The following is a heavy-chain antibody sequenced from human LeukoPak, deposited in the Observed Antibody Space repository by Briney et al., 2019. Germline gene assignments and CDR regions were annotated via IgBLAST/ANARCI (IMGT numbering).Heavy chain of an antibody. Sequence: PSETLSLTCAVYGGSFGGYYWSWIRQPPGKGLEWIGEINHSGSTNYNPSLKSRVTISVDTSKNQFSLKLSSVTAADTAVYYCARSYNWNPLDAFDIWGQGTMVTVSS. J-gene: IGHJ3*02. CDR2: INHSGST. CDR3: ARSYNWNPLDAFDI. CDR1: GGSFGGYY. V-gene: IGHV4-34*01. D-gene: IGHD1-20*01.